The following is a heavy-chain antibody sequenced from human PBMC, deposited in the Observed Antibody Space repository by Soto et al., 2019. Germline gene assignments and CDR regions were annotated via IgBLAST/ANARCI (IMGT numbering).Heavy chain of an antibody. J-gene: IGHJ4*02. CDR3: ARYNYGDYDY. D-gene: IGHD4-17*01. Sequence: QVKLQESGPGLVKPSQTLSLTCTVSGGSISSGDYYWSWSRQPPGKGLEWIGYIYYSGSTYYNPSLKGRVTISVDTAKNQFSLKLSSVTAADTAVYYCARYNYGDYDYWGQGTLVTVSS. CDR1: GGSISSGDYY. CDR2: IYYSGST. V-gene: IGHV4-30-4*01.